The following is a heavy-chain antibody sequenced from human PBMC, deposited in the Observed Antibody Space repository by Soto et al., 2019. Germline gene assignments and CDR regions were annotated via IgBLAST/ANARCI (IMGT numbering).Heavy chain of an antibody. D-gene: IGHD3-22*01. CDR1: GYSFTSYW. CDR3: ARRVRLDYYDSSGYYYDFDY. Sequence: GESLKISCKGSGYSFTSYWISWVRQMPGKGLEWMGRIDPSDSYTNYSPSFQGHVTISADKSISTAYLQWSSLKASDTAMYYCARRVRLDYYDSSGYYYDFDYWGQGTLVTSPQ. CDR2: IDPSDSYT. V-gene: IGHV5-10-1*01. J-gene: IGHJ4*02.